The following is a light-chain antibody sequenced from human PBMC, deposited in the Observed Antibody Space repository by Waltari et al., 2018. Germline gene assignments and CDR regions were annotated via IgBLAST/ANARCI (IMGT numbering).Light chain of an antibody. CDR2: GAS. Sequence: DNQMTQSPSSLSATLGDRVTITCRASQSVSIYLNWYQQKPGRAPKLLVYGASSLHSGVPSRFSGSGSETDFTLTISGLPPEDFATYYCQETYSTPGTFGPGTKVDIK. J-gene: IGKJ3*01. V-gene: IGKV1-39*01. CDR3: QETYSTPGT. CDR1: QSVSIY.